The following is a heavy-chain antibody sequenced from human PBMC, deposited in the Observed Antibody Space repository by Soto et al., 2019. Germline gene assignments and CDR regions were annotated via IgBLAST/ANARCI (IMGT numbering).Heavy chain of an antibody. CDR3: AKLRGLVGHL. J-gene: IGHJ4*02. CDR2: ISGSGGST. Sequence: EVQLLESGGGLVQPGGSLRLSCAASGFTFSSYAMSWVRQAPGKGLEWVSAISGSGGSTYYADSVKGRFTISRDNSNNTLYLQMNSLRAEDTAGYYGAKLRGLVGHLWAEGPLVTVAS. CDR1: GFTFSSYA. V-gene: IGHV3-23*01. D-gene: IGHD2-8*02.